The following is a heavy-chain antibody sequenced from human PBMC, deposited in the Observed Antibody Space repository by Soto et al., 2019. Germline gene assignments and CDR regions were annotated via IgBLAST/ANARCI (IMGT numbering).Heavy chain of an antibody. D-gene: IGHD2-8*01. V-gene: IGHV3-30*18. CDR2: ISHDGSNN. J-gene: IGHJ4*02. Sequence: QVQLMESGGDVVQPGRSLRLSCAASGFSFSTYGMHWVRQAPGKGLEWVALISHDGSNNQDAESVKGRFTISRDNSKNTVHLQMSSLRNGAAAVYYCAKDMVGYCSNVNCHILDFWGQGTQVTVPS. CDR1: GFSFSTYG. CDR3: AKDMVGYCSNVNCHILDF.